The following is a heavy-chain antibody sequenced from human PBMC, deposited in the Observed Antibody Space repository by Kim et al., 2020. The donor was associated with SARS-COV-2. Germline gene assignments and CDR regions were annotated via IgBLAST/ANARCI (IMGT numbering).Heavy chain of an antibody. CDR3: ARVKDGYSPHFDY. Sequence: SETLSLTCTVSGGSISSSSYYWGWIRQPPGKGLEWIGSIYYSGSTYYNPSLKSRVTISVDTSKNQFSLKLSSVTAADTAVYYCARVKDGYSPHFDYWDQGALVTVSS. D-gene: IGHD4-4*01. J-gene: IGHJ4*02. CDR1: GGSISSSSYY. CDR2: IYYSGST. V-gene: IGHV4-39*07.